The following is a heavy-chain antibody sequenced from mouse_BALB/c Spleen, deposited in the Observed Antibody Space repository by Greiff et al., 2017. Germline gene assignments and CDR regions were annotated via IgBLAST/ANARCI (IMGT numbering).Heavy chain of an antibody. CDR3: TRGEYGNSYAMDY. CDR1: GYTFTSYW. CDR2: IYPSDSYT. J-gene: IGHJ4*01. Sequence: QVQLQQPGAELVRPGASVKLSCKASGYTFTSYWIHWVKQKPGQGLEWIGNIYPSDSYTNYNQKFKDKATMTVDKSSSTAYMQLSSPTSEDSAVYYCTRGEYGNSYAMDYWGQGTSVTVSS. D-gene: IGHD2-10*02. V-gene: IGHV1-69*02.